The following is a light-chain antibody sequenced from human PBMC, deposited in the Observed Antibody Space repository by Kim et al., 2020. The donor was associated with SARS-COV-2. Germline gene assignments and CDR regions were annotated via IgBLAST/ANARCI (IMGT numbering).Light chain of an antibody. J-gene: IGLJ3*02. Sequence: GQRVTISCPGTRSDVGINPVSWYQQLPGTTPKLLIYSNVQRPSGVPDRFSGSKSGTSASMAISGLQSEDEADYYCASWDDSLSGWVFGGGTKVTVL. CDR2: SNV. CDR1: RSDVGINP. V-gene: IGLV1-44*01. CDR3: ASWDDSLSGWV.